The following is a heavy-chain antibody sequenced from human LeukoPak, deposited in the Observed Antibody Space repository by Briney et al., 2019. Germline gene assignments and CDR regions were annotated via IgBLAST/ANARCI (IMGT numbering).Heavy chain of an antibody. Sequence: PSETLSLTCTVSGVSISSHYWNWIRQTPGKGREWIGYIHYRGTTNYNPSLKSRVTISADTSKHHFSLTLNSVTAADTAVYYCSRGGQGLSDNWGQGILVTVSS. CDR1: GVSISSHY. V-gene: IGHV4-59*11. CDR3: SRGGQGLSDN. CDR2: IHYRGTT. J-gene: IGHJ4*02. D-gene: IGHD3-10*01.